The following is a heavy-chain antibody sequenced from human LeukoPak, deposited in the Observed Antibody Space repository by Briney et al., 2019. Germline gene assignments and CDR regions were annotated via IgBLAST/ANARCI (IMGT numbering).Heavy chain of an antibody. Sequence: PGGSLRLSCAASGFNFNNFAMSWVRQAPGKGLEWLSAMTGPADTTYYAESVKGRFTISRDYSKCMVCLQMNSLRVEDTAIYYCAKGAEIDHWGQGTLVTVSS. CDR3: AKGAEIDH. V-gene: IGHV3-23*01. J-gene: IGHJ4*02. CDR2: MTGPADTT. CDR1: GFNFNNFA.